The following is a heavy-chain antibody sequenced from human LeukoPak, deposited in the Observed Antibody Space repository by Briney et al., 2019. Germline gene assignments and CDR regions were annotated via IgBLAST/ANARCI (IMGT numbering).Heavy chain of an antibody. CDR1: GGTFIIYA. D-gene: IGHD3-9*01. J-gene: IGHJ4*02. V-gene: IGHV1-69*04. CDR3: ARGYYDILTGYYSDVYYFDY. CDR2: IIPILGIA. Sequence: ASVKVSSTASGGTFIIYAISWVRQASGQGLEWMGRIIPILGIANYAQKFQGRVTITADKSTSTAYMELSSLRSEDTAVYYCARGYYDILTGYYSDVYYFDYWGQGTLVTVSS.